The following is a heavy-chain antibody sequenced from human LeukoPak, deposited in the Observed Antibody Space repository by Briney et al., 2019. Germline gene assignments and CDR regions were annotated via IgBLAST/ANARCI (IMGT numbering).Heavy chain of an antibody. D-gene: IGHD3-22*01. CDR2: ISSSGSII. Sequence: GGSLRLSCAASGFTFRSCELSWVRQAPAKGLEWVSYISSSGSIIYYADSVKGRFTISRDNSKNTLYLQMNSLRAEDTAVYYCAKGYGFDSSGSEHYFENWGQGILVTVSS. CDR3: AKGYGFDSSGSEHYFEN. V-gene: IGHV3-48*03. CDR1: GFTFRSCE. J-gene: IGHJ4*02.